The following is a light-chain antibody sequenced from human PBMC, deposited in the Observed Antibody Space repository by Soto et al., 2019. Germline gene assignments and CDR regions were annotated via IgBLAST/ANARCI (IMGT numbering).Light chain of an antibody. CDR3: QQYASSPLT. Sequence: EIVLTQSPGTLSLSPGERATLSCRASQSVGRNYLAWYQQKPGQAPRLLIYGASSRATGIPDRFSGSGSGTDFTITISSLEPEDFAVYYCQQYASSPLTFGGGTEVEIK. J-gene: IGKJ4*01. CDR2: GAS. CDR1: QSVGRNY. V-gene: IGKV3-20*01.